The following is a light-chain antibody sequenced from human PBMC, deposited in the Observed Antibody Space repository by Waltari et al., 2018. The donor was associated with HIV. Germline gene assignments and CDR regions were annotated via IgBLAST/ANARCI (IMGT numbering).Light chain of an antibody. J-gene: IGLJ1*01. CDR2: SNN. V-gene: IGLV1-44*01. CDR1: SSNIGSNT. Sequence: QSVLTQPPSASGTPGQRVTISCSGSSSNIGSNTVNWYQQLPGTAPKLLIDSNNRRPSGVPDRFSGSKSGTSASLAISGLQSEDEADYYCAAWDDSLNGFYVFGTGTKVTVL. CDR3: AAWDDSLNGFYV.